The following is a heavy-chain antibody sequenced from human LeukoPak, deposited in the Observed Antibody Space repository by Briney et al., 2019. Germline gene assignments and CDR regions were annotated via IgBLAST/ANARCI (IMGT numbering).Heavy chain of an antibody. D-gene: IGHD4/OR15-4a*01. CDR1: GFIFSSRA. J-gene: IGHJ4*02. Sequence: GGSLRLSCAASGFIFSSRAMTWVRQAPGKGLEWVSTINAVDANTYYADSVKGRFTVSRDNSRNTLYLQMNSLRAEDTAVYYCAKQFLGANWAQGTLVIVPS. CDR3: AKQFLGAN. V-gene: IGHV3-23*01. CDR2: INAVDANT.